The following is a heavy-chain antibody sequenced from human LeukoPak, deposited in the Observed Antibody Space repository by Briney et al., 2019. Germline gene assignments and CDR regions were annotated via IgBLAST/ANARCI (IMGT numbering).Heavy chain of an antibody. V-gene: IGHV1-8*01. D-gene: IGHD3-22*01. CDR1: GYTFTSYD. CDR3: ARGVVVVMSGAFDI. Sequence: ASVKVSCKASGYTFTSYDINWVRQATGQGLEWMGWMNPNSGNTGYAQKFQGRVTMTRNTSISTAYMELSSLRSEDTAVYYCARGVVVVMSGAFDIWGQGTMVAVSS. J-gene: IGHJ3*02. CDR2: MNPNSGNT.